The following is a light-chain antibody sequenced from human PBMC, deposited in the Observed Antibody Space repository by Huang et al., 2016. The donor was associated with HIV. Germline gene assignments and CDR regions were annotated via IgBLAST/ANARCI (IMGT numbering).Light chain of an antibody. V-gene: IGKV1-5*03. J-gene: IGKJ2*01. Sequence: DIQMTQFPSTLSASIGDRVTITCRASQSVDTSLAWYQQKPGKVPKLLLYKASSLESGVPPRFSGSGSGTEFTLTINSLQPDDFATYYCQQYKSYSVTFGQGTKLEIK. CDR3: QQYKSYSVT. CDR2: KAS. CDR1: QSVDTS.